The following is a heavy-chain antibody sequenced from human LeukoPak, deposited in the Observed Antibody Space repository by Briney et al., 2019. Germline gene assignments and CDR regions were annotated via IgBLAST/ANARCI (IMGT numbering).Heavy chain of an antibody. CDR2: ISSSSSYI. Sequence: GGSLRLSCAASGFPFSSYSMNWVRQAPGKGLEWVSSISSSSSYIYYADSVKGRFTISRGNAKNSLYLQMNSLRAEDTAVYYCARGSGGQRVDYWGQGTLVTVSS. CDR3: ARGSGGQRVDY. J-gene: IGHJ4*02. V-gene: IGHV3-21*01. CDR1: GFPFSSYS.